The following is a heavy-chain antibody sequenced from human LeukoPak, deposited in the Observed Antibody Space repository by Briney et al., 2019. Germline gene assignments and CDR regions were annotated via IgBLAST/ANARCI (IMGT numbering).Heavy chain of an antibody. Sequence: PGGSLRLSCAASGFTFSSYSMNWVRQAPGKGLEWVSSISSSSSYIYYADSVKGRFTISRDNAKNSLYLQMNSLRAEDTAVYYCARDPYDFEYFDYWGQGTLVTVSS. J-gene: IGHJ4*02. CDR3: ARDPYDFEYFDY. CDR2: ISSSSSYI. CDR1: GFTFSSYS. D-gene: IGHD3-3*01. V-gene: IGHV3-21*01.